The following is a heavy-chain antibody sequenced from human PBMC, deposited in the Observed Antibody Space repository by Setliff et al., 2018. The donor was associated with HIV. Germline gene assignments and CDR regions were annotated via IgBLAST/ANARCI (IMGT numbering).Heavy chain of an antibody. V-gene: IGHV4-39*01. Sequence: PSETLSLTCIVSGVSISDTNYYWGWIRQPPGKGLEWIGSVSYNGPTYHNPSLKSRLASFIDTSKNHFSLYLNSVTAADTAVYFCARHVSPEYSDYAHWYFDFWSGYGLRGVVPCMDVWGKGTTVTVSS. CDR3: ARHVSPEYSDYAHWYFDFWSGYGLRGVVPCMDV. CDR1: GVSISDTNYY. J-gene: IGHJ6*03. D-gene: IGHD3-3*01. CDR2: VSYNGPT.